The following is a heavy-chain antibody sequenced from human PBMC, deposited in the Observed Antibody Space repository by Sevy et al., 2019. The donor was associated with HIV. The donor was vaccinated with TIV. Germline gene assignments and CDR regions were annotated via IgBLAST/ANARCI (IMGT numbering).Heavy chain of an antibody. D-gene: IGHD3-3*01. CDR3: ARDRLGITISAEWGRGTDV. J-gene: IGHJ6*02. V-gene: IGHV3-33*01. CDR2: IRYDGSHK. Sequence: GGSLRLSCAASGFTLCSYGMHWVRQAPGKGLEWVAVIRYDGSHKYYADSVKGRFTISRDNSKNTLYLQMNSLRAEDTAVYYCARDRLGITISAEWGRGTDVWGQGTTVTVSS. CDR1: GFTLCSYG.